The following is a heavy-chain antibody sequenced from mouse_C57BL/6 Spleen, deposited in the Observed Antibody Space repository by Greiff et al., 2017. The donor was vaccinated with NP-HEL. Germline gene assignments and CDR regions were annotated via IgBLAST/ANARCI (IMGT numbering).Heavy chain of an antibody. J-gene: IGHJ4*01. V-gene: IGHV2-2*01. Sequence: VHLVESGPGLVQPSQSLSITCTVSGFSLTSYGVHWVRQSPGKGLEWLGVIWSGGSTDYNAAFISRLSISKDNSKSQVFFKMNSLQADDTAIYYCARSYYGSSSYAMDYWGQGTSVTVSS. CDR2: IWSGGST. D-gene: IGHD1-1*01. CDR1: GFSLTSYG. CDR3: ARSYYGSSSYAMDY.